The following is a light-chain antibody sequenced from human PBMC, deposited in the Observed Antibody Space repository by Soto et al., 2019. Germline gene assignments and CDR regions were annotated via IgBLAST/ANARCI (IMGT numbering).Light chain of an antibody. CDR1: QTISTF. CDR2: IAS. CDR3: QQSDSPPYT. Sequence: DIQMTQTPSSLSASVGDRVSITCRASQTISTFLNWYQQKPGKAPKLLISIASSLQGGVPSRFSGSGSGTDFTLTISSLQPADFATYYCQQSDSPPYTFGQGTKLEIK. J-gene: IGKJ2*01. V-gene: IGKV1-39*01.